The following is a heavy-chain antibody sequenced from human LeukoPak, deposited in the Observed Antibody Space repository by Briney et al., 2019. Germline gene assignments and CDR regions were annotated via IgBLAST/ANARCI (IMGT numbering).Heavy chain of an antibody. J-gene: IGHJ4*02. CDR1: SGSISTYY. CDR2: IFYSGST. D-gene: IGHD5-12*01. CDR3: ARDRSGYDLNYFEH. Sequence: SETLSLTCSVSSGSISTYYWSWIRQPPGKGLEWIGYIFYSGSTNYSPSLKSRVTISIETSKNQFSLKLSSVTAADTAVYYCARDRSGYDLNYFEHWGQGTMVTVSS. V-gene: IGHV4-59*01.